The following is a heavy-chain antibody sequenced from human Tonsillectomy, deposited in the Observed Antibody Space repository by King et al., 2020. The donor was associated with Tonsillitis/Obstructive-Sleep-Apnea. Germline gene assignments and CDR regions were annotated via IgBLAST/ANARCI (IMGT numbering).Heavy chain of an antibody. D-gene: IGHD2-15*01. CDR1: GFTFSNYG. CDR2: ISDDEINK. J-gene: IGHJ6*03. V-gene: IGHV3-30*03. Sequence: VQLVESGGGVVQPGRSLRLSCAASGFTFSNYGMHWVRQAPGKGLEWVAVISDDEINKYYANSVRGRFTISRDNSKNPLYLQVNSLRPEDTAMYYCTRDTEDIVVVVAAFYYYYMDVWGKGTTVTVSS. CDR3: TRDTEDIVVVVAAFYYYYMDV.